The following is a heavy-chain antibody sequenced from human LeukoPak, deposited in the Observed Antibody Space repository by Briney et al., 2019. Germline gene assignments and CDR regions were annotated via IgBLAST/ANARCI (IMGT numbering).Heavy chain of an antibody. J-gene: IGHJ4*02. CDR3: AKSRLSSSGSVDY. D-gene: IGHD3-10*01. CDR1: GYTFIDYY. Sequence: SVKISCKASGYTFIDYYIQWVRQAPGQGLDWMGCINPNSGGTKYTQKFQGRVTMTRDTSINTAYMELNSLRSDDTAVYYCAKSRLSSSGSVDYWGQETLVTVS. CDR2: INPNSGGT. V-gene: IGHV1-2*02.